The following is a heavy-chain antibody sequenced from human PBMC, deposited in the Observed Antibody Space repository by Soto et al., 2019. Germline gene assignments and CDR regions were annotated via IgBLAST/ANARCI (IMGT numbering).Heavy chain of an antibody. D-gene: IGHD2-15*01. CDR3: AKDRKMGYCSGGSCQNPYYMDV. CDR2: ISYDGSNK. Sequence: GGSLRLSCAASGFTFSSYGMHWVRQAPGKGLEWVAVISYDGSNKYYADSVKGRFTISRDNSKNTLYLQMNSLRAEDTAVYYCAKDRKMGYCSGGSCQNPYYMDVWGKGTTVTVS. V-gene: IGHV3-30*18. CDR1: GFTFSSYG. J-gene: IGHJ6*03.